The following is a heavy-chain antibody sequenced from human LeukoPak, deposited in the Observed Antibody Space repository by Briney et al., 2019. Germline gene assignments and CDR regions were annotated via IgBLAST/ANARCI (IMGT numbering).Heavy chain of an antibody. D-gene: IGHD3-22*01. CDR1: GFTFEDYA. V-gene: IGHV3-20*04. Sequence: GESLRLSCAVTGFTFEDYAMSWVRQPPGQRLEWLSYITHSGTSTSYADSVRGRFTISRDNAQNSLYLQMDSLRGDDTALYYCVRVTSPFFDSGAQDAFDLWGQGTMVTVS. CDR2: ITHSGTST. J-gene: IGHJ3*01. CDR3: VRVTSPFFDSGAQDAFDL.